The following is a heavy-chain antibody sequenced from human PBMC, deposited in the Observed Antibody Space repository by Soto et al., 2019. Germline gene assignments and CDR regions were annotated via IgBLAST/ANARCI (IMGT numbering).Heavy chain of an antibody. J-gene: IGHJ6*02. D-gene: IGHD6-13*01. CDR1: GFTFSSYA. CDR3: AKDLAAAVYYYYGMDV. Sequence: GGSLRLSCAASGFTFSSYAMSWVRQAPGKGLEWVSAISGSGGSTYYADSVKGRFTISRDNSKNTLYLQMNSLRAEDTAVYYCAKDLAAAVYYYYGMDVWGQGTTVTVSS. V-gene: IGHV3-23*01. CDR2: ISGSGGST.